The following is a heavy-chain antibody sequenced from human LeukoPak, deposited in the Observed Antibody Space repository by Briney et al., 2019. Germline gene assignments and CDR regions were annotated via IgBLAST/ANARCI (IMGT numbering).Heavy chain of an antibody. J-gene: IGHJ4*02. CDR3: ARGGDYSDRPFDY. CDR2: IYNSGST. V-gene: IGHV4-59*01. D-gene: IGHD3-22*01. CDR1: GDSTSNYY. Sequence: SETLSLTCTVSGDSTSNYYWSWIRQPPGKGLEWIGYIYNSGSTNHNPSLRSRVTISVDTSKNQFSLKLSSVTAADTAVYYCARGGDYSDRPFDYWGQGTLVTVSS.